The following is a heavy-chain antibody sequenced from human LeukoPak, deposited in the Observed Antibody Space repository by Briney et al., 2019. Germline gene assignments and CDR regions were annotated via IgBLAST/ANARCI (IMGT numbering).Heavy chain of an antibody. CDR3: ARGRQLWLRYYFDY. V-gene: IGHV4-34*01. J-gene: IGHJ4*02. D-gene: IGHD5-18*01. Sequence: SETLSLTCAVYGGSFSGYYWSWIRQPPGKGLEWIGEINHSGSTNYNPSLKSRVTISVDTSKNQFSLKLSSVTAADTAVYYCARGRQLWLRYYFDYWGQGTLVTVSS. CDR2: INHSGST. CDR1: GGSFSGYY.